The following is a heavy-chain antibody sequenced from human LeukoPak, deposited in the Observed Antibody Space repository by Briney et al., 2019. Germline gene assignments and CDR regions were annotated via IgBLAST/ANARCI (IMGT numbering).Heavy chain of an antibody. CDR1: GGSISSGGYS. D-gene: IGHD5-12*01. CDR2: IYHSGST. J-gene: IGHJ6*04. Sequence: PSQTLSLTCAVSGGSISSGGYSWSWIRQPPGKGLEWIGYIYHSGSTYYNPSPKSRVTISVDRSKNQFSLKLSSVTAADTAVYYCARYSGYERYYGMDVWGKGTTVTVSS. V-gene: IGHV4-30-2*01. CDR3: ARYSGYERYYGMDV.